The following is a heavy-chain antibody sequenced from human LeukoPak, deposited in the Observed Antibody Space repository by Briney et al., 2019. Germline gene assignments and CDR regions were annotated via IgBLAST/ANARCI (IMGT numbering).Heavy chain of an antibody. CDR1: GFSVSSSY. V-gene: IGHV3-74*01. Sequence: GGSLRLSCAASGFSVSSSYMNWVRQAPGKGLVWVSRINSDGSSTSYADSVKGRFTISRDNAKNTLYLQMNSLRAEDTAVYYCARSYGSGSPLDYWGQGTLVTVSS. CDR2: INSDGSST. D-gene: IGHD3-10*01. J-gene: IGHJ4*02. CDR3: ARSYGSGSPLDY.